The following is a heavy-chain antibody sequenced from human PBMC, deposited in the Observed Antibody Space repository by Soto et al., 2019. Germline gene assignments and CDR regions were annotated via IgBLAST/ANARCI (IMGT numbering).Heavy chain of an antibody. CDR3: AREIFGVIISGGRDAFDI. D-gene: IGHD3-3*01. Sequence: GALVKVSCKASGGTFSTYAISWVRQAPGQGLEWMGGIIPIFGTAKYAQKFQGRVTITADESTSTTYMELSSLRSEDTAVYYCAREIFGVIISGGRDAFDIWGQGTMVTVSS. J-gene: IGHJ3*02. CDR2: IIPIFGTA. V-gene: IGHV1-69*13. CDR1: GGTFSTYA.